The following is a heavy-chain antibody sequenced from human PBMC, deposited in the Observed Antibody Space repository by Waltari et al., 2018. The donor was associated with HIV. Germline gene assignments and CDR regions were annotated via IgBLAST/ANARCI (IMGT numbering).Heavy chain of an antibody. D-gene: IGHD2-2*01. Sequence: EVQLVESGGGLVQPGGSLRLSCAASGFTFSSYWMHWVRQAPGTGLVWVSRINSDGSSTSYVVSVKGRFTSSRASAKNPLYLKMNSLRAEKTGVYYCARGYCSSTSCLGYYDYGMDVWGQGTTVTVSS. V-gene: IGHV3-74*01. CDR3: ARGYCSSTSCLGYYDYGMDV. J-gene: IGHJ6*02. CDR2: INSDGSST. CDR1: GFTFSSYW.